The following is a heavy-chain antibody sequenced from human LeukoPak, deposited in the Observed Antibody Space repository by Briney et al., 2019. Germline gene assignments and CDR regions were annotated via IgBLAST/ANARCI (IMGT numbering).Heavy chain of an antibody. D-gene: IGHD6-25*01. CDR3: AADLGRLLNH. Sequence: ASVKVSCKVSGDTLTESSTHWVRQAPGKGLEWMGGFDPEHDRPVYAQRFQGRLTLTEDTSTDTAYMELSSLRSEDTAVYFCAADLGRLLNHWGQGTLVTVSS. J-gene: IGHJ5*02. V-gene: IGHV1-24*01. CDR1: GDTLTESS. CDR2: FDPEHDRP.